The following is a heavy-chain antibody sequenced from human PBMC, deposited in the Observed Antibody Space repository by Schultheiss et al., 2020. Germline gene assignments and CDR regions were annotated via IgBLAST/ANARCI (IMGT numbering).Heavy chain of an antibody. Sequence: GGSLRLSCAASGFTVSSNYMSWVRQAPGKGLEWVAVISYDGSNKYYADSVKGRFTISRDNAKNSLYLQMNSLRAEDTAVYYCATRRNWKQYGMDVWGQGATVTVAS. V-gene: IGHV3-30-3*01. CDR1: GFTVSSNY. CDR2: ISYDGSNK. J-gene: IGHJ6*02. CDR3: ATRRNWKQYGMDV. D-gene: IGHD1-1*01.